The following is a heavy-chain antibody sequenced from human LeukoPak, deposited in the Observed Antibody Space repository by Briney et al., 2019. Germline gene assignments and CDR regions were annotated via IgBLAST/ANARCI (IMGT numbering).Heavy chain of an antibody. V-gene: IGHV4-31*03. Sequence: PSETLSLTCTVSGGSISSGGYYWSWIRQHPGKGLEWIGYIYYSGSTYYNPSLKSRVTISVDTSKNQFSLKLSSVTAADTAVYYCARTVYGSGSYYNGFDYWGQGTLVTVSS. D-gene: IGHD3-10*01. CDR1: GGSISSGGYY. J-gene: IGHJ4*02. CDR3: ARTVYGSGSYYNGFDY. CDR2: IYYSGST.